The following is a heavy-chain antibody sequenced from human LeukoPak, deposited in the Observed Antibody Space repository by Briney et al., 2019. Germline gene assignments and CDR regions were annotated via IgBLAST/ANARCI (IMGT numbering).Heavy chain of an antibody. D-gene: IGHD1-7*01. CDR1: GFTFSSYS. V-gene: IGHV3-48*01. Sequence: TGGSLRLSCAASGFTFSSYSMNWVRQAPGKGLEWVSYISSSSSTMYYADSVKGRFTISRDNAKNSLYLQMNSLRAEDTAVYYCARDTGPGTPQYYSDYWGQGTLVTVSS. J-gene: IGHJ4*02. CDR3: ARDTGPGTPQYYSDY. CDR2: ISSSSSTM.